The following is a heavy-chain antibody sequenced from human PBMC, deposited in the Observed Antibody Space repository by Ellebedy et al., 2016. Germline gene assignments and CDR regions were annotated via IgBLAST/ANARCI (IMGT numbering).Heavy chain of an antibody. CDR1: GFSFKTFF. CDR2: ISGGGETT. V-gene: IGHV3-23*01. Sequence: GGSLRLXXAGSGFSFKTFFMSWVRLAPGKGPQWVATISGGGETTHFADSVNGRFTISRDNSRNMLYLYMNSLRAEDTAKYYCRHGHYSGYWGQGTPVTVSS. CDR3: RHGHYSGY. J-gene: IGHJ4*02.